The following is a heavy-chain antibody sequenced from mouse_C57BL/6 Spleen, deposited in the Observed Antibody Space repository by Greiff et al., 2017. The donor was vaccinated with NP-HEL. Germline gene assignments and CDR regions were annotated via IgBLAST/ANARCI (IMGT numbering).Heavy chain of an antibody. CDR1: GYTFTSYW. J-gene: IGHJ3*01. CDR2: INPSSGYT. V-gene: IGHV1-7*01. Sequence: VQLQQSGAELAKPGASVKLSCKASGYTFTSYWMHWVKQRPGQGLEWIGYINPSSGYTKYNQKFKDKATLTADKSYSTAYMQLSSLTYEDSAVYYCARIGQLRSFAYWGQGTLVTVSA. D-gene: IGHD3-2*02. CDR3: ARIGQLRSFAY.